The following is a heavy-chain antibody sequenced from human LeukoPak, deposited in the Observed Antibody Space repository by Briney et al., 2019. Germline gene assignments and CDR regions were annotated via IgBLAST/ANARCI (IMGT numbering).Heavy chain of an antibody. Sequence: SETLSLTCTVSGASISDYYWSWIRQTPGKGLEWIGYIYFSGSTSYNPSLKSRVTFSLDTSKNQFSLSLTSVTAADTAVYYCARGGLVGATPDYWGQGTLVTVSS. V-gene: IGHV4-59*01. J-gene: IGHJ4*02. CDR3: ARGGLVGATPDY. CDR2: IYFSGST. D-gene: IGHD1-26*01. CDR1: GASISDYY.